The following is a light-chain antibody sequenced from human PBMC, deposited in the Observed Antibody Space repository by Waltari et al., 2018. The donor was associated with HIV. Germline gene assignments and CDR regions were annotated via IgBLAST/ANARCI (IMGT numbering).Light chain of an antibody. V-gene: IGLV1-47*01. Sequence: QSVLTQPPSASGTPGQSVSISCSCSRSNIGSHYVYWYQHLPGTTPNLVIYRSDQRPSGVPDRFSGSNSGTSASLAISGLRSEDEAHYYCASWDDNLSGWVFGGGTKLTVL. CDR3: ASWDDNLSGWV. CDR2: RSD. J-gene: IGLJ3*02. CDR1: RSNIGSHY.